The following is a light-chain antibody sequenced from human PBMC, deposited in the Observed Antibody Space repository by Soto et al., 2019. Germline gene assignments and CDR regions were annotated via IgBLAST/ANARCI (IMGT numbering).Light chain of an antibody. CDR2: GAS. CDR1: QSVNSNY. J-gene: IGKJ4*01. Sequence: EIVLTQSPGTLSLSPGERATLSCRASQSVNSNYLVWYQQKPGQAPRLLIYGASTRAAGITDRFSGSGSGTEFTLTISRLEPEDFAVYYCQQRSNWPLSLTFGGGTKVDIK. V-gene: IGKV3D-20*02. CDR3: QQRSNWPLSLT.